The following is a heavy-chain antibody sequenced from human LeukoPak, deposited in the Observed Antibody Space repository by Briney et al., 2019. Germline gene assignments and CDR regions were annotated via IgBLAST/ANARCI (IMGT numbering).Heavy chain of an antibody. Sequence: GGSLRLSCAASGFIFSSYGMHWVRQAPGKGLEWVAFIRYDGSNKYYADSVKGRFTISRDNSKNTLYLQMNSLRAEDTAVYYCAKDKYDDYYYMDVWGKGTTVTISS. J-gene: IGHJ6*03. CDR3: AKDKYDDYYYMDV. CDR2: IRYDGSNK. CDR1: GFIFSSYG. D-gene: IGHD3-3*01. V-gene: IGHV3-30*02.